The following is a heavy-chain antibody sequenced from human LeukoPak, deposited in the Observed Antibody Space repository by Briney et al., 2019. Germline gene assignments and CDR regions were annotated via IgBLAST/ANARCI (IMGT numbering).Heavy chain of an antibody. D-gene: IGHD3-16*02. V-gene: IGHV3-30*02. CDR2: IRYDGSNK. CDR1: GFTFSSYG. CDR3: ARGPYDYVWGSYRHFNWFDP. J-gene: IGHJ5*02. Sequence: GGSLRLSCAASGFTFSSYGMHWVRQAPGKGLEWVAFIRYDGSNKYYADSVKGRFTISRDNSKNTLYLQMNSLRAEDTAVYYCARGPYDYVWGSYRHFNWFDPWGQGTLVTVSS.